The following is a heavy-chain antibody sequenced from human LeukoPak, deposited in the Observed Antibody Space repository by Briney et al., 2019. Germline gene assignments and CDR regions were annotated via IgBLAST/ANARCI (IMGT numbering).Heavy chain of an antibody. D-gene: IGHD2-15*01. CDR2: ISGSGGST. CDR1: GFTFSSYA. V-gene: IGHV3-23*01. Sequence: GGSLRLSCAASGFTFSSYAMSWVRQAPGKGLEWVSAISGSGGSTYYADSVKGRFTISRDNAKNSLYVQMNSLRAEDTAVYYCARRYCSGGSCYEDYWGRGTLVTVSS. CDR3: ARRYCSGGSCYEDY. J-gene: IGHJ4*02.